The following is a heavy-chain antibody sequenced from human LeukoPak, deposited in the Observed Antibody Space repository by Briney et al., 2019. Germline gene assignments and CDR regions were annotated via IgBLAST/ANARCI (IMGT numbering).Heavy chain of an antibody. CDR1: GLTFSGYW. CDR2: IKQDGSEK. CDR3: ARVGVPDAFDI. Sequence: GGSLRLSCAASGLTFSGYWMSWVRQAPGKGLEWVANIKQDGSEKYYVDSVKGRFTISRDNAKNSLYLQMNSLRAEDTAVYYCARVGVPDAFDIWGQGTMVTVSS. J-gene: IGHJ3*02. V-gene: IGHV3-7*01. D-gene: IGHD6-6*01.